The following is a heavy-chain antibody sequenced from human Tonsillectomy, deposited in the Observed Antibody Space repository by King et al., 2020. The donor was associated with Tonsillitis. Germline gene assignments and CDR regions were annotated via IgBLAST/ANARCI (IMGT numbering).Heavy chain of an antibody. Sequence: LQLQESGPGLVKPSETLSLTCTVSGGSISPYSWTWIRQPPGKGLEWIAHIYYRGSTSYNPSLKSRVTISVDTSKNQFSLKLSSVTAADTAVYYCVRARGELKNYYYDGMDVWGQGTTVTVSS. CDR2: IYYRGST. V-gene: IGHV4-59*01. D-gene: IGHD1-7*01. CDR3: VRARGELKNYYYDGMDV. CDR1: GGSISPYS. J-gene: IGHJ6*02.